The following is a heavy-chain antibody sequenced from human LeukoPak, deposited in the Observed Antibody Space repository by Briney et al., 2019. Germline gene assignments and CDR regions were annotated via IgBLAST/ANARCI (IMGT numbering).Heavy chain of an antibody. CDR3: ARGGIAVTWGWFDP. CDR2: INHSGST. V-gene: IGHV4-34*01. J-gene: IGHJ5*02. Sequence: TSETLSLTCAVYGGSFSGYYWSWIRQPPGKGLEWIGEINHSGSTNYNPSLKSRVTISVDTSKNQFSLKLSSVTAADTAVYYCARGGIAVTWGWFDPWGQGTLVTVSS. D-gene: IGHD6-19*01. CDR1: GGSFSGYY.